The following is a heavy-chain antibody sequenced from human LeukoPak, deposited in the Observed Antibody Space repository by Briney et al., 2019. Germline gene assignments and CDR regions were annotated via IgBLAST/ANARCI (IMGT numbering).Heavy chain of an antibody. CDR1: GYTFTSYG. Sequence: ASVKVSCKASGYTFTSYGISWVRQAPGQGLEWMGWISAYNGYTNYAQKLQGRVTMTTDTSTSTAYMGLSSLRSEDTAVYYCARGPSGSYRAEYFQHWGQGTLVTVSS. CDR3: ARGPSGSYRAEYFQH. CDR2: ISAYNGYT. D-gene: IGHD1-26*01. J-gene: IGHJ1*01. V-gene: IGHV1-18*01.